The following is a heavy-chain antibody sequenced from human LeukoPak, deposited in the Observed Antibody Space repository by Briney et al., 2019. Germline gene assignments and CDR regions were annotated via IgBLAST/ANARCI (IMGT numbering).Heavy chain of an antibody. CDR3: AKGYCSSTTCSVDY. V-gene: IGHV3-30*02. D-gene: IGHD2-2*01. Sequence: SGGSLRLSCAASGFTFSSYGMHWVRQAPGRGLEWVSFIRYDGSDKYYADSVKGRFTISRDNSKTTLYLQMNSLRVEDTAVYYCAKGYCSSTTCSVDYWGQGTLVTVSS. J-gene: IGHJ4*02. CDR2: IRYDGSDK. CDR1: GFTFSSYG.